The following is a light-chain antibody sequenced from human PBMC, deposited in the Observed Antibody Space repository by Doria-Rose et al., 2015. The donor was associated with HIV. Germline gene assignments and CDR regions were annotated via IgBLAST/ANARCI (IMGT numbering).Light chain of an antibody. J-gene: IGKJ3*01. CDR1: QSLLYTSTNY. CDR2: WAS. V-gene: IGKV4-1*01. Sequence: DIQLTQSPESLGMSLGERATLNCRSNQSLLYTSTNYLAWYQQKPGQPPKLLIYWASTRQYGVPARFSGSGSGTDFTLTISSLEAEDVAVYYCQQYYDTPSFGPGTTVDIK. CDR3: QQYYDTPS.